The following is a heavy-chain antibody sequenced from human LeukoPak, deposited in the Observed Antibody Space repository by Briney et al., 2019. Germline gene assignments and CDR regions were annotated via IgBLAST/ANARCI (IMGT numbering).Heavy chain of an antibody. CDR3: ARSYYYDSSGYINF. CDR1: GGTFSSYT. CDR2: IIPILGIA. D-gene: IGHD3-22*01. V-gene: IGHV1-69*02. J-gene: IGHJ4*02. Sequence: SVKVSCKASGGTFSSYTISWVRQAPGQGLEWMGRIIPILGIANYAQKFQGRVTITADKSTSTAYMELNSLRSEDTAVYYCARSYYYDSSGYINFWGQGTLVTVSS.